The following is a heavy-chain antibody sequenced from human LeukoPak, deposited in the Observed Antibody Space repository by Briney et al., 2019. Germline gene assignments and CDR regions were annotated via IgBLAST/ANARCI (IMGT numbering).Heavy chain of an antibody. D-gene: IGHD3-16*02. CDR2: IRSTSDYI. CDR1: GYTFRDYS. V-gene: IGHV3-21*01. Sequence: GGSLRLSCAASGYTFRDYSVNWVRQAPGKGLEWVSSIRSTSDYIYYADSVKGRFTISRDNAKSSLYLQMNSLRAEDTAVYYCVSGNDPDSTSDSYRLVAFDIWGQGITVIVSS. J-gene: IGHJ3*02. CDR3: VSGNDPDSTSDSYRLVAFDI.